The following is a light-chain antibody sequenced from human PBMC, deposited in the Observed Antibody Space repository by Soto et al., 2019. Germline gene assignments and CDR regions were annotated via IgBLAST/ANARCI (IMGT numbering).Light chain of an antibody. Sequence: QSVLTQPPSASETPGQGVTISCSGSTSNIAGNSVNWYQQLPGAAPRIIIYNVNRRPSGVPDRFSGSKSGTSASLAISGLQSEDEADYFCGAWDDSLNAHVFGTGTKVTVL. J-gene: IGLJ1*01. V-gene: IGLV1-44*01. CDR1: TSNIAGNS. CDR3: GAWDDSLNAHV. CDR2: NVN.